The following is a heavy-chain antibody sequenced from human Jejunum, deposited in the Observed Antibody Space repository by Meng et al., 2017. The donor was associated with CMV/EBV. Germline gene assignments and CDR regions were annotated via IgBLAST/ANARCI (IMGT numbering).Heavy chain of an antibody. D-gene: IGHD6-6*01. CDR2: IYYTGST. J-gene: IGHJ4*02. CDR1: GDSISSSNYY. V-gene: IGHV4-39*07. CDR3: ARGLSTSSSGY. Sequence: RRSCPELVTPSEALSLLCSVSGDSISSSNYYWGWIRQSPGKGLEWIGSIYYTGSTYYNPSLKSRLTISIDTSKNQFSLKLSSVTAADTAIYYCARGLSTSSSGYWGQGTLVTVSS.